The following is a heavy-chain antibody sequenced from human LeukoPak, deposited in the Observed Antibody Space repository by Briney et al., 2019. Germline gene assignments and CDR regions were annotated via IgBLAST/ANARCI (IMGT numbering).Heavy chain of an antibody. CDR1: GYTFTGYY. CDR3: ATSSHYSPMEY. V-gene: IGHV1-2*02. D-gene: IGHD2-21*01. J-gene: IGHJ4*02. Sequence: GASVKVSCKTSGYTFTGYYMHWVRQAPGHGLEWLAWINLDSGATNFAQKFQDRVTMTRDTSISTAYMELSSLRSDDTAVYYCATSSHYSPMEYWGQGTLVTVSS. CDR2: INLDSGAT.